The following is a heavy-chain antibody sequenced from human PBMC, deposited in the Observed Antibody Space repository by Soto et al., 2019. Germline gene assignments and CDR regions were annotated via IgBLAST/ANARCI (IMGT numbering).Heavy chain of an antibody. Sequence: GGSLRLSCAASGFTFSSYAMSWVRQAPGKGLEWVSAISGSGGSTYYADSVKGRFTISRDNSKSTLYLQMNSLRAEDTAVYYCAIASITTIVVVLSQFANGGQGSLDTVSS. CDR2: ISGSGGST. V-gene: IGHV3-23*01. J-gene: IGHJ4*02. CDR1: GFTFSSYA. CDR3: AIASITTIVVVLSQFAN. D-gene: IGHD3-22*01.